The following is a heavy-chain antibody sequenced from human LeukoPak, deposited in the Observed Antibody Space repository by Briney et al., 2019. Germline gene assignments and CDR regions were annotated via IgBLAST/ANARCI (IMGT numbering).Heavy chain of an antibody. V-gene: IGHV3-64*02. D-gene: IGHD5-18*01. J-gene: IGHJ4*02. CDR1: GFTFSNYA. CDR3: ATRHEYSYPY. CDR2: IGGNGDTS. Sequence: SGGSLRLACAASGFTFSNYAMHSVRQAPGKGLEYVSAIGGNGDTSYYADSVKGRFTISRDNTKNTVYLQMGSLRTEHMAVYYCATRHEYSYPYWGQGTLVTVSS.